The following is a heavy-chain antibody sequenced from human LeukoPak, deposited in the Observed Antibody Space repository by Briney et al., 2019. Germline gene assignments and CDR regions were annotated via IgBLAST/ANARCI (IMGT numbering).Heavy chain of an antibody. V-gene: IGHV4-30-2*01. CDR2: IYHSGST. CDR3: ARVYYYDSSGYYYAWFDP. J-gene: IGHJ5*02. CDR1: GGSISSGGYY. D-gene: IGHD3-22*01. Sequence: SETLSLTCTVSGGSISSGGYYWSWIRQPPGKGLEWIGYIYHSGSTYYNPSLKSRVTISVDRSKNQFSLKLSSVTAADTAVYYCARVYYYDSSGYYYAWFDPWGQGTLVTVSS.